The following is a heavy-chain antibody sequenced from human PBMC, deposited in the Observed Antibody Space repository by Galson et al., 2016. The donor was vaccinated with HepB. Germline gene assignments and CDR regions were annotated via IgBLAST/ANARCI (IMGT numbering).Heavy chain of an antibody. CDR3: ARATDVPSGYRGGIFDI. J-gene: IGHJ3*02. V-gene: IGHV3-74*03. Sequence: SLRLSCAASGFNFRDYWMHWVRQAPGKGLEWVSYIDTNGIYTTYAESVKGRFTISRDNAKNSLYLQMNSLRDEDTAVYFCARATDVPSGYRGGIFDIWGQGTVVTVSS. D-gene: IGHD6-13*01. CDR2: IDTNGIYT. CDR1: GFNFRDYW.